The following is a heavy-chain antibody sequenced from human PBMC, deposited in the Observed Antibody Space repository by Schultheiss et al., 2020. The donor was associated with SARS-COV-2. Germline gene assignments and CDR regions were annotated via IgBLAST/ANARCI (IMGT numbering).Heavy chain of an antibody. V-gene: IGHV4-61*08. Sequence: SQTLSLTCTVSGVSIGSGGYYWSWIRQPPGKGLEWIGYIYYSGSTYYNPSLKSRVTMSVDPSKTQFSLKLSSVTAADTAVYYCARAYDYVWGSYRIYYGMDVWGQGTTVTVSS. CDR3: ARAYDYVWGSYRIYYGMDV. J-gene: IGHJ6*02. CDR2: IYYSGST. D-gene: IGHD3-16*02. CDR1: GVSIGSGGYY.